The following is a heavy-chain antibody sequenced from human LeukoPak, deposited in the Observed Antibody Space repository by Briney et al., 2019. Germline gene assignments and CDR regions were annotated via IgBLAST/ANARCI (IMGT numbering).Heavy chain of an antibody. D-gene: IGHD3-9*01. Sequence: GGSLRLSCAAFGFTFSSCGMHWVRQAPGKGLEWVAVISYDGSNKYYADSVKGRFTISRDNSKNTLYLQMNSLRAEDTAVYYCAKDSSRYDITYGMDVWGKGTTVTVSS. V-gene: IGHV3-30*18. CDR3: AKDSSRYDITYGMDV. CDR2: ISYDGSNK. CDR1: GFTFSSCG. J-gene: IGHJ6*04.